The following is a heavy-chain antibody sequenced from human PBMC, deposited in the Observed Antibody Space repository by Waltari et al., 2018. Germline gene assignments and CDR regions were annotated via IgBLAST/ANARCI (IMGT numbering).Heavy chain of an antibody. CDR2: ISSSSSYI. Sequence: EVQLVESGGGLVKPGGSLRLSCAASGFTFSSYSMNWVRQAPGKGLEWVSSISSSSSYIYYADSVKGRFTISRDNAKNSLYLQMNSLRAEDTAVYYCARADGGSPLLDYYYYMDVWGKGTTVTVSS. V-gene: IGHV3-21*01. CDR1: GFTFSSYS. J-gene: IGHJ6*03. D-gene: IGHD3-16*01. CDR3: ARADGGSPLLDYYYYMDV.